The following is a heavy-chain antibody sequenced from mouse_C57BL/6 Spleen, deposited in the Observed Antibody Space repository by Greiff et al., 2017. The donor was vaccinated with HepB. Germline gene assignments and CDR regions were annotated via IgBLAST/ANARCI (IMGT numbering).Heavy chain of an antibody. J-gene: IGHJ3*01. D-gene: IGHD2-5*01. CDR1: GYTFTSYW. CDR2: IHPSDSDT. Sequence: QVQLQQPGAELVKPGASVKVSCKASGYTFTSYWMHWVKQRPGQGLEWIGRIHPSDSDTNYNQKFKGKATLTVDKSSSTAYMQLSSLTSEDSAVYYCAMDSNYPFFAYWGQGTLVTVSA. V-gene: IGHV1-74*01. CDR3: AMDSNYPFFAY.